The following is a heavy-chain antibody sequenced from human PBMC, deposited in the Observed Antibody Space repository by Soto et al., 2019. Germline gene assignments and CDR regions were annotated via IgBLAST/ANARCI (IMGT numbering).Heavy chain of an antibody. Sequence: GGSLRLSCAASGFTFSSYSMNWVRQAPGKGLEWVSSISSSSSYIYYADSVKGRFTISRDNAKNSLYLQMNSLRAEDTAVYYCARDPVGATTVDYFDYWGQGTLVTVSS. J-gene: IGHJ4*02. CDR3: ARDPVGATTVDYFDY. D-gene: IGHD1-26*01. V-gene: IGHV3-21*01. CDR1: GFTFSSYS. CDR2: ISSSSSYI.